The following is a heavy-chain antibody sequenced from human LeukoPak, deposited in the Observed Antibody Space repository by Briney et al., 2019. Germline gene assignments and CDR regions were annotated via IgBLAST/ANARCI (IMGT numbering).Heavy chain of an antibody. J-gene: IGHJ4*02. CDR2: INHSGST. Sequence: PSETLSLTCAVYGGSFSGYYWSWIRQPPGKGLEWIGEINHSGSTNYNPSLKSRVTISVDTSKNQFSLKLSSVTAADTAVYYCARERATTATVVKGYFDYRGQGTLVTVSS. CDR1: GGSFSGYY. CDR3: ARERATTATVVKGYFDY. V-gene: IGHV4-34*01. D-gene: IGHD4-23*01.